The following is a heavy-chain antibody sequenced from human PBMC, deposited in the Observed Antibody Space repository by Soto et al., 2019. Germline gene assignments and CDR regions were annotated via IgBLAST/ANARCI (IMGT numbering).Heavy chain of an antibody. CDR1: GGSFNKYA. J-gene: IGHJ4*02. D-gene: IGHD3-22*01. CDR3: ARQFDYDTSGYYYAY. CDR2: IIPLFGTA. V-gene: IGHV1-69*13. Sequence: GASVKVSCKASGGSFNKYAIDWVRQAPGQGLEWMGGIIPLFGTANYAQKFQARVTITADEAASTAYMELRSLRYEDTAVYYCARQFDYDTSGYYYAYWGQGTLVTVSS.